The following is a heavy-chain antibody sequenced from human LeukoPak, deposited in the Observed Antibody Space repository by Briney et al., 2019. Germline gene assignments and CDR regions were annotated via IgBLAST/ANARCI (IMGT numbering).Heavy chain of an antibody. Sequence: GGSLRLSCVASGFTFSTYGMHWVRQAPGKGLEWMSFIQYDGSIKLYGDSVKGRFTISRDNYRNTLYPQTNSLRPDDTAVYYWAKDVVGQQWPENYWGQGTLVTVSS. V-gene: IGHV3-30*02. CDR1: GFTFSTYG. J-gene: IGHJ4*02. CDR3: AKDVVGQQWPENY. CDR2: IQYDGSIK. D-gene: IGHD6-19*01.